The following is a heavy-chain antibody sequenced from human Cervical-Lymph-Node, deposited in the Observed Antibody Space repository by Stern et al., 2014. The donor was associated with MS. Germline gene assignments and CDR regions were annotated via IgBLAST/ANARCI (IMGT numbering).Heavy chain of an antibody. CDR2: IVVGSGKT. CDR1: GFTFINSA. J-gene: IGHJ6*02. CDR3: AADPRPYSYYVGFYYYGVDV. Sequence: VQLVQSGPEVKKPGTSVKVSCKASGFTFINSAVQWVRQARGQRLEWRGGIVVGSGKTNYAQKFQGRVTITRDMSSNTAYLELSNLRSDDAATYYCAADPRPYSYYVGFYYYGVDVWGQGTTVSVSS. D-gene: IGHD4-11*01. V-gene: IGHV1-58*01.